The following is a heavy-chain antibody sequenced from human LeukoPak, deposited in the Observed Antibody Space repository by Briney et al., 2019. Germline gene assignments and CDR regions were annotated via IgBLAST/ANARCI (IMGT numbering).Heavy chain of an antibody. J-gene: IGHJ4*02. CDR2: IYYSGST. CDR3: ARREQWLAFDY. D-gene: IGHD6-19*01. V-gene: IGHV4-59*08. Sequence: SETLSLTCTVSGGSISSYYWSWIRQPPGKGLEWIGYIYYSGSTNYNPSLKSRVTISVDTSKNQFSLKLSSVTAADTALYYCARREQWLAFDYWGQGTLVTVSS. CDR1: GGSISSYY.